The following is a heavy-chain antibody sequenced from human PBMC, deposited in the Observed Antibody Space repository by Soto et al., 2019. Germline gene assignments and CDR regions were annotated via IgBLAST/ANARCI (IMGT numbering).Heavy chain of an antibody. CDR3: AKSFCSSSSCFFLWVDP. J-gene: IGHJ5*02. CDR2: ISGTGVPT. CDR1: GFAFSTYA. D-gene: IGHD2-2*01. Sequence: GGSLRLSCAASGFAFSTYAMSWVRQAPGKGLECISLISGTGVPTLYAESVKGRFSASRDNSKDTLFLEMNNLRVDDTAIYYCAKSFCSSSSCFFLWVDPWGPGTLVTVSS. V-gene: IGHV3-23*01.